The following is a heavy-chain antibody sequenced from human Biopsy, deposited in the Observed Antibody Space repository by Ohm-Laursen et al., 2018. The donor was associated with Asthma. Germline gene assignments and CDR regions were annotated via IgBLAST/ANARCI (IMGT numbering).Heavy chain of an antibody. D-gene: IGHD2-2*01. Sequence: SVKVSCKSLGGTFNTYVIGWVRQAPGQGLEWMGWINSVFGTTTYPQKFQDRVTITADDSTSTVYMESSSLRSEDTAVYYCARKAGSCISRTCYSLDFWGQGTLVTVSS. CDR1: GGTFNTYV. CDR3: ARKAGSCISRTCYSLDF. CDR2: INSVFGTT. J-gene: IGHJ4*02. V-gene: IGHV1-69*13.